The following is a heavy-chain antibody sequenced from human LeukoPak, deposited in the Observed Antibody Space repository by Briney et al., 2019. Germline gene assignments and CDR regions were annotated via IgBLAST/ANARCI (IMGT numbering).Heavy chain of an antibody. CDR2: IRSEAYGGAA. J-gene: IGHJ6*02. CDR3: TRGGPQSSSNYGMDF. CDR1: GFTFGDYA. Sequence: PGGSVRRSCTASGFTFGDYAMSWVRQAPGKGLEWVGFIRSEAYGGAAEHAASVKGRFTISRDDSKSIAYLQMNSLKTEDTAVYYCTRGGPQSSSNYGMDFWGQGTTVTVSS. V-gene: IGHV3-49*04.